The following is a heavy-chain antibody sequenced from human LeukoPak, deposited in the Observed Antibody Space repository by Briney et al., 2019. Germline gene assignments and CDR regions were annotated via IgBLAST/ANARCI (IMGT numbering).Heavy chain of an antibody. V-gene: IGHV3-21*01. J-gene: IGHJ4*02. CDR2: ISSRSSYI. D-gene: IGHD2-21*02. CDR3: AKIDDYYKHFDS. CDR1: DFNFNSYT. Sequence: GSLRLSCTASDFNFNSYTIDWVRQAPGKGLEWVSSISSRSSYIYYADALRGRFTTSRDNARNSVYLQMDGLRVEDTAVYYCAKIDDYYKHFDSWGQGTLVTVSS.